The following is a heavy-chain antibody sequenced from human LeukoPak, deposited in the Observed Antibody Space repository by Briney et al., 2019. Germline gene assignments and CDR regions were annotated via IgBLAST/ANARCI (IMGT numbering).Heavy chain of an antibody. V-gene: IGHV4-34*01. Sequence: MPSETLSLTCAVYGGSFSGSNWSWIRQPPGKGLEWIGEIYNSGSTIYNPSLKSRVTISVDTSKNQVSLNLISVPAADTAVYYCVRAYDYWGQGTLVTVSS. CDR2: IYNSGST. CDR1: GGSFSGSN. J-gene: IGHJ4*02. CDR3: VRAYDY.